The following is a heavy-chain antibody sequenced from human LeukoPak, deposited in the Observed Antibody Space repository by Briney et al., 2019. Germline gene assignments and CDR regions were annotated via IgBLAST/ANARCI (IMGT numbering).Heavy chain of an antibody. D-gene: IGHD5-12*01. CDR3: ARPSGHHSSYFYYGMDV. CDR1: GYSFTNYY. V-gene: IGHV1-46*01. CDR2: ISPSGDST. J-gene: IGHJ6*02. Sequence: GASVKLSCKASGYSFTNYYMHWVRQAPGPGLEWMGIISPSGDSTSYAQKFQGRITMTRDTSTSTVYMELSSLESEDTAVYYCARPSGHHSSYFYYGMDVWGQGATVTVSS.